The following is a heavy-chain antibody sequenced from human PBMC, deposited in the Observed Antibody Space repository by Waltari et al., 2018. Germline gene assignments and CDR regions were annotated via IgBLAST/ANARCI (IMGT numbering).Heavy chain of an antibody. J-gene: IGHJ4*02. CDR1: GFTFSSYW. Sequence: EVQLVESGGGLVQPGGSLRLSCSASGFTFSSYWMSWVRQAPGKGLEWVANIKQDGSEKYYVDSVKGRFTISRDNAKNSLYLQMNSLRAEDTAVYYCARDSGGATLYFNYWGQGTLVTVSS. D-gene: IGHD2-15*01. CDR2: IKQDGSEK. CDR3: ARDSGGATLYFNY. V-gene: IGHV3-7*01.